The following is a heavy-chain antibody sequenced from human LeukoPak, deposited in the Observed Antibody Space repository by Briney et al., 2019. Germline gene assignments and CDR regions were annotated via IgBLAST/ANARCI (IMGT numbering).Heavy chain of an antibody. CDR2: IYYSGST. D-gene: IGHD3-3*01. Sequence: PSETLSLTCTVSGGSISSYYWSWIRQPPGKGLEWIGYIYYSGSTNYNPSLKSRVTISVDTSKNQFSLKLSSVTAADTAVYYCARGPTYYDFWSGYFGTMFDPWGQGTLVTVSS. V-gene: IGHV4-59*01. CDR3: ARGPTYYDFWSGYFGTMFDP. J-gene: IGHJ5*02. CDR1: GGSISSYY.